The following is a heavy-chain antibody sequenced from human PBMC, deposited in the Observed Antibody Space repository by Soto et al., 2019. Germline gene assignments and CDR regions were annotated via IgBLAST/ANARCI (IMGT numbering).Heavy chain of an antibody. Sequence: SETLSLTCAVYGGSFSGYYWSWIRQPPGKGLEWIGEINHSGSTNYNPSLKSRVTISVDTPKNQFSLKLSSVTAADTAVYYCARVVNCSSTSCSRYYYYMDVWGKGTTVTVSS. J-gene: IGHJ6*03. D-gene: IGHD2-2*01. CDR1: GGSFSGYY. CDR3: ARVVNCSSTSCSRYYYYMDV. V-gene: IGHV4-34*01. CDR2: INHSGST.